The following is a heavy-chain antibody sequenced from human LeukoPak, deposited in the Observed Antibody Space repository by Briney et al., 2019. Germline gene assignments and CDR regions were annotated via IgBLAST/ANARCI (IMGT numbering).Heavy chain of an antibody. J-gene: IGHJ6*03. CDR2: MSYSGST. D-gene: IGHD2-8*01. CDR1: GGSISSSSYY. V-gene: IGHV4-39*07. CDR3: ARAKVSQTGVYYHYMDV. Sequence: KSSETLSLTCTVSGGSISSSSYYWGWIRQPPGKGLEWIGSMSYSGSTHYNPSLKSRVTIPVDTSKNQFSLKVSSVTAADTAVYYCARAKVSQTGVYYHYMDVWGKGTTVTVSS.